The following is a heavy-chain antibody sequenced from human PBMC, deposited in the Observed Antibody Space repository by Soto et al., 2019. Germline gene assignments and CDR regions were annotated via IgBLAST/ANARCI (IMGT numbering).Heavy chain of an antibody. Sequence: EVHLVESGGGLVKPGGSLRLTCAASGFIFSDYTMNWVRQAPGKGLEWVSSISRGSDYIFYADTVKGRFTISRDNARNSLYLQMTSLRAEDTAAYYCAKDSGCVNNACAYDPWGQGTRVTVSS. D-gene: IGHD1-20*01. CDR2: ISRGSDYI. V-gene: IGHV3-21*01. CDR3: AKDSGCVNNACAYDP. CDR1: GFIFSDYT. J-gene: IGHJ5*02.